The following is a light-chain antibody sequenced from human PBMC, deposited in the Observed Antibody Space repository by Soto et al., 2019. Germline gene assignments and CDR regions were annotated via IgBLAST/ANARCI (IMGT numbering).Light chain of an antibody. CDR2: GAS. CDR1: QIVYNGY. J-gene: IGKJ1*01. Sequence: ENVLTQSPGTLSLSPGESATLSCRASQIVYNGYLAWYQQKPGQPPRLLIFGASTRASGVPDRFSGSESGTDFTLTINRLQPEDFAVYYCQQYGLSPRTFGRGTKVEIK. V-gene: IGKV3-20*01. CDR3: QQYGLSPRT.